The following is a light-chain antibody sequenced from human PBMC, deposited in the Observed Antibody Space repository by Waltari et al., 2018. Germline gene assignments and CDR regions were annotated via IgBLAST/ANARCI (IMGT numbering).Light chain of an antibody. J-gene: IGLJ2*01. CDR2: DLS. V-gene: IGLV2-14*01. CDR1: HTDVGGSKF. CDR3: SSYTSTTTLVV. Sequence: QSALTPPASASGSPGQSLHISCPGTHTDVGGSKFFSWHQQFPGKAPQLIIYDLSHRPSGVSNRFSGSKSGNTASLTISGLQAEDEADYYCSSYTSTTTLVVFGGGTKLTVL.